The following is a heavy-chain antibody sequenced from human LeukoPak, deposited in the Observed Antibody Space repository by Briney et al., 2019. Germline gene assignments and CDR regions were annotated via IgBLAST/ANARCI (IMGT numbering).Heavy chain of an antibody. CDR1: GFTFSSYS. CDR3: ASETYYYDSSGYYYFDY. CDR2: ISSSSSYI. Sequence: GGSLRLSCAASGFTFSSYSMNWVRQAPGKGLEWVSSISSSSSYIYYADSVKGRFTISRDNSKNTLYLQMNSLRAEDTAVYYCASETYYYDSSGYYYFDYWGQGTLVTVSS. D-gene: IGHD3-22*01. J-gene: IGHJ4*02. V-gene: IGHV3-21*04.